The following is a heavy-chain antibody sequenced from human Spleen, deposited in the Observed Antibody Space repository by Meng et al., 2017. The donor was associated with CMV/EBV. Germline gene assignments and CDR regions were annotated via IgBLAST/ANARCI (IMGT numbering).Heavy chain of an antibody. V-gene: IGHV3-7*03. Sequence: GESLKISCAASGFTFINYWMSWVRQAPGKGLEWVANIKQDGSEEYYVDSVKGRFTISRDNAKNSLYLQMNSLRAEDTAVYYCATALGWYYFDYWGQGTLVTVSS. CDR1: GFTFINYW. CDR3: ATALGWYYFDY. D-gene: IGHD6-19*01. J-gene: IGHJ4*02. CDR2: IKQDGSEE.